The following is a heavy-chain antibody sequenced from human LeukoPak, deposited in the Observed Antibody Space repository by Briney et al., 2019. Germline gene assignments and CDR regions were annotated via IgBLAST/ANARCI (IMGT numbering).Heavy chain of an antibody. V-gene: IGHV3-23*01. J-gene: IGHJ4*02. CDR3: AKVVPIYSTPHYFDY. CDR2: ISGSGGST. CDR1: GFTFSSYA. D-gene: IGHD6-13*01. Sequence: GGSLRLSCAASGFTFSSYAMSWVRQSPGKGLEWVSAISGSGGSTYYADSVKGRFTISRDNSKNTLYLQMNSLRAEDTAVYYCAKVVPIYSTPHYFDYWGQGTLVTVSS.